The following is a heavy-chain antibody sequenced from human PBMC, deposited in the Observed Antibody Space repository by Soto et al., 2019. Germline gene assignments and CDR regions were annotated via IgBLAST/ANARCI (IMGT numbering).Heavy chain of an antibody. Sequence: GASVKVSCKVSGYTLTELSMHWVRQAPGKGLEWMGGFDPEDGETIYAQKFQGRVTMTEDTSTDTAYMELSSLRSEDTAVYYCATKMRYYGSRSYLDYWGKGNLVTVGS. D-gene: IGHD3-10*01. CDR1: GYTLTELS. CDR3: ATKMRYYGSRSYLDY. V-gene: IGHV1-24*01. J-gene: IGHJ4*02. CDR2: FDPEDGET.